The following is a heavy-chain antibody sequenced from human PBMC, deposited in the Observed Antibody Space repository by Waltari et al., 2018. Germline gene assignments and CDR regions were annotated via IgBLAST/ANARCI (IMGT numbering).Heavy chain of an antibody. CDR2: INHSGST. J-gene: IGHJ4*02. CDR3: ARAHRRDGYSLDY. Sequence: QVQLQQWGAGLLKPSETLSLTCAVYGGSFSGYYWSWIRQPPGKGLEWIGEINHSGSTNYNPSLKSRVTISVDTSKNQFSLKLSSVTAADTAVYYCARAHRRDGYSLDYWGQGTLVTVSS. V-gene: IGHV4-34*01. D-gene: IGHD5-18*01. CDR1: GGSFSGYY.